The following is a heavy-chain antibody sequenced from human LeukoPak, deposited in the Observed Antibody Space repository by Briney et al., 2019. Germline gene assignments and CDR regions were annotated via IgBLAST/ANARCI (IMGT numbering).Heavy chain of an antibody. Sequence: GGSLRLSCVASGFIFDNYAMAWVRQAPGKGLEWVSGITGNAERTYYADSVRGRFTISRDNSKNTLYLQMNGLRVEETAIYFCAKDWHDYWGLGTLVTVSS. CDR2: ITGNAERT. CDR1: GFIFDNYA. J-gene: IGHJ4*02. V-gene: IGHV3-23*01. CDR3: AKDWHDY.